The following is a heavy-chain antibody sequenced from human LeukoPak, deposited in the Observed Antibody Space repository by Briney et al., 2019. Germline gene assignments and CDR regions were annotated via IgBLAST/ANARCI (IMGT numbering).Heavy chain of an antibody. Sequence: PSQTLSLTCTVSGGSISSGDYYWSWIRQPPGKGLEWFGYIYYSGSTYYNPSLKSRVTISVDTSKNQFSLKLSSVTAADTAVYYCARDGGYSYGSNWGQGTLVTVSS. J-gene: IGHJ4*02. CDR3: ARDGGYSYGSN. CDR1: GGSISSGDYY. V-gene: IGHV4-30-4*01. D-gene: IGHD5-18*01. CDR2: IYYSGST.